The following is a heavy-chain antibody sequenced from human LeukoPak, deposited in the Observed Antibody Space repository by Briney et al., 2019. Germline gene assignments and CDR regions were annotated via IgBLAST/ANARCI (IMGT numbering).Heavy chain of an antibody. Sequence: GGSLRLSCAASGLTFSSYAMHWVRQAPGKGLEGVAVISYDGSNKYYADSVKGRFTISRDNSKNTLYLQMNSLRAEDTAVYYCAREGDGDYLYFQHWGQGTLVTVSS. CDR1: GLTFSSYA. CDR3: AREGDGDYLYFQH. D-gene: IGHD4-17*01. J-gene: IGHJ1*01. V-gene: IGHV3-30-3*01. CDR2: ISYDGSNK.